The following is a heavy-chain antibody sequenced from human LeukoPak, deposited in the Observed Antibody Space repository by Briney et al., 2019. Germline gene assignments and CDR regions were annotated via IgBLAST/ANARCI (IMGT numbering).Heavy chain of an antibody. D-gene: IGHD6-6*01. J-gene: IGHJ5*02. CDR2: INHSGST. V-gene: IGHV4-34*01. Sequence: KPSETLSLTCAVYGGSFSGYYWSWIRQPPGKGLEWIGEINHSGSTNYNPSLKSRVTISVDTSKNQFSLKLSSVTAADTAVYYCARHYSSSDCFDPWGQGTLVTVSS. CDR1: GGSFSGYY. CDR3: ARHYSSSDCFDP.